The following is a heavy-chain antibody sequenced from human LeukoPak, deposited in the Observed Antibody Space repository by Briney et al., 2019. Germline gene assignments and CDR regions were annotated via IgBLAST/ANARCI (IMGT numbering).Heavy chain of an antibody. CDR2: VYSSGST. J-gene: IGHJ4*02. Sequence: SETLSLTCTVSGGSISSSYYWGWIRQPPGKGLEWIGSVYSSGSTYYNPSLKSRVTISVDTSKNQFSLKLSSVTAADTAVYYCARRGSSWSCFFDYWGQGTLVTVSS. V-gene: IGHV4-39*01. D-gene: IGHD6-13*01. CDR1: GGSISSSYY. CDR3: ARRGSSWSCFFDY.